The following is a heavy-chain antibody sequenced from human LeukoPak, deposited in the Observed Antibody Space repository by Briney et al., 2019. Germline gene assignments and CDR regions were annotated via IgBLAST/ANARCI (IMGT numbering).Heavy chain of an antibody. D-gene: IGHD3-22*01. V-gene: IGHV4-61*02. CDR1: GGSISSGSYY. CDR3: ARQEPNYDSSGYYYY. CDR2: IYTSGST. Sequence: SQTLSLTCTVSGGSISSGSYYWSWIRQPAGKGLEWIGCIYTSGSTNYNPSLKSRVTISVDTSKNQFSLKLSSVTAADTAVYYCARQEPNYDSSGYYYYWGQGTLVTVSS. J-gene: IGHJ4*02.